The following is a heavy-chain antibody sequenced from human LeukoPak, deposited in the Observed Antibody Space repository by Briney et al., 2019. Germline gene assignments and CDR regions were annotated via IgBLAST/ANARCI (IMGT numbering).Heavy chain of an antibody. V-gene: IGHV3-30-3*02. CDR1: GFTFSRTG. CDR2: TTREESEK. D-gene: IGHD2-2*01. CDR3: ARSPTSWYFDY. J-gene: IGHJ4*02. Sequence: PGRSLRLSCAASGFTFSRTGMHCVRQAPGKGLEWVAFTTREESEKLYIDSVKGRFTISRDNSKNTLNLQMNSLRPEDTSVYYGARSPTSWYFDYWGQGTLVTVSS.